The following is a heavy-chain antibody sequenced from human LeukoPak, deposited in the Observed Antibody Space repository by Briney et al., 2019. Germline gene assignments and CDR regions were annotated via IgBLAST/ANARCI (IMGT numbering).Heavy chain of an antibody. CDR3: ARDLAVDSDDY. CDR2: ISSSGSTI. CDR1: GFTFSSYW. Sequence: GGSLRLSCAASGFTFSSYWMSWVRQAPGKGLEWVSYISSSGSTIYYADSVKGRFTISRDNAKNSLYLQMNSLRAEDTAVYYCARDLAVDSDDYWGQGTLVTVSS. J-gene: IGHJ4*02. D-gene: IGHD5-12*01. V-gene: IGHV3-48*01.